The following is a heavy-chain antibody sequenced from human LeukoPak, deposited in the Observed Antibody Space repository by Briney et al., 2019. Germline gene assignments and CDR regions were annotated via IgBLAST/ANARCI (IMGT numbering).Heavy chain of an antibody. Sequence: GGSLRLSCAAPGFTFSSYWMSWVRQAPGKGLEWVANIKQDGSEKYYVDSVKGRFTISRDNAKNSLYLQMNSLRAEDTAVYYCARGGAAFDIWGQGTMVTVSS. CDR3: ARGGAAFDI. V-gene: IGHV3-7*01. CDR1: GFTFSSYW. CDR2: IKQDGSEK. J-gene: IGHJ3*02.